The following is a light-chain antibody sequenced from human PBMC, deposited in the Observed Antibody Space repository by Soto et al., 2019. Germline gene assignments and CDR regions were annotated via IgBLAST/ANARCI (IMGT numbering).Light chain of an antibody. J-gene: IGKJ1*01. CDR2: AAS. CDR1: QSISSW. V-gene: IGKV1-5*01. Sequence: DIQMTQSPSTLSASVGDRVTITCRASQSISSWLAWYQQKPGKAPKLLIYAASSLQSGVPSRFSGSGSGTDFTLTISSLEPEDCAVYYCQQYGQSPKTFGQGTKVDIK. CDR3: QQYGQSPKT.